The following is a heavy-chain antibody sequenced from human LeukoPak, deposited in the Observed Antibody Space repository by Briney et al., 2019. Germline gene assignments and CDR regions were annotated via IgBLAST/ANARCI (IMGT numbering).Heavy chain of an antibody. CDR1: GYTFTGYY. V-gene: IGHV1-2*02. D-gene: IGHD6-19*01. Sequence: ASVKVSCKASGYTFTGYYMHWVRQAPGQGLEWMGWINPNSGGTNYAQKFQGRVTMTRDTSISTAYMELSRLRSDDTAVYYCARDPPRSIAMAGSGQDYWGQGTLVTVSS. J-gene: IGHJ4*02. CDR2: INPNSGGT. CDR3: ARDPPRSIAMAGSGQDY.